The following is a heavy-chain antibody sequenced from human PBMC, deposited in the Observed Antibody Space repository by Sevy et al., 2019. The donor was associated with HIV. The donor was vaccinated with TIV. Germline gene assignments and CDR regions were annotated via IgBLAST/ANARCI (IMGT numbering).Heavy chain of an antibody. D-gene: IGHD3-22*01. CDR2: IKSKTDGGTT. CDR3: TTARYYYDSSGYYYYYYYYMDV. Sequence: GGFLRLSCAASGFTFSNAWMSWVRQAPGKGLEWVGRIKSKTDGGTTDYAAPVKGRFTISRDDSKNTLYLQMISLKTEDTAVYYCTTARYYYDSSGYYYYYYYYMDVWGKGTTVTVSS. CDR1: GFTFSNAW. J-gene: IGHJ6*03. V-gene: IGHV3-15*01.